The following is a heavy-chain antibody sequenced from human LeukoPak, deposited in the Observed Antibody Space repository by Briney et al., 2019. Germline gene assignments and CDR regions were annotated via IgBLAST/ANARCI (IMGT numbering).Heavy chain of an antibody. V-gene: IGHV3-7*01. CDR2: IKQDGSEK. CDR3: ARVRLMYYYDSSGYYYEIPHFDY. CDR1: GFTFSSYW. J-gene: IGHJ4*02. Sequence: PGGSLRLSCAASGFTFSSYWMSWVRQAPGKGLEWVANIKQDGSEKYYVDSVKGRFTISRDNAKNSLYLQMNSLRAEDTAVYYCARVRLMYYYDSSGYYYEIPHFDYWGQGTPVTVSS. D-gene: IGHD3-22*01.